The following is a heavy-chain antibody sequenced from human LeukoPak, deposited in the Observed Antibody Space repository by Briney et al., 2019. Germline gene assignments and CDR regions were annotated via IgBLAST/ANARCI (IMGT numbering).Heavy chain of an antibody. D-gene: IGHD6-13*01. CDR3: AREYQGYSSSWHYYGMDV. Sequence: PGRSLRLSCADSGSTFSRYRMHWVRQAPGKGLEWVAVISFDGGKKYYADSVKGRFTISRDNSKNTLYLQMNSLRAEDTAVYYCAREYQGYSSSWHYYGMDVWGQGTSVTVSS. J-gene: IGHJ6*02. CDR2: ISFDGGKK. V-gene: IGHV3-30*03. CDR1: GSTFSRYR.